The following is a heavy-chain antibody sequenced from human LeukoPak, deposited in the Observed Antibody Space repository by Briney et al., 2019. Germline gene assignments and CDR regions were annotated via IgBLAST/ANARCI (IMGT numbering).Heavy chain of an antibody. J-gene: IGHJ5*02. CDR2: INHSGST. Sequence: SETLSLTCAVYGGSFSGYYWSWIRQPPGKGLEWIGEINHSGSTNYNPSLKSRVTISVDTSKNQFSLKLSSVTAADTAVYYWARDRGTYYYGSGSPRRGDNWFDPWGQGTLVTVSS. V-gene: IGHV4-34*01. CDR1: GGSFSGYY. D-gene: IGHD3-10*01. CDR3: ARDRGTYYYGSGSPRRGDNWFDP.